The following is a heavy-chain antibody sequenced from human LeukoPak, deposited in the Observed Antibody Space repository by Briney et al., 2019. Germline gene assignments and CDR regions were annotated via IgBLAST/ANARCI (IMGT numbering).Heavy chain of an antibody. D-gene: IGHD1-26*01. Sequence: SETLSLTCTVSGGSISSSSYYWGWIRQPPGKGLEWIGGIYYSGSTYYNPSLKSRVTISVDTSKNQFSLKLSSVTAADTAVYYCARRSSGSYYSLFDPWGQGTLVTVSS. J-gene: IGHJ5*02. CDR1: GGSISSSSYY. CDR2: IYYSGST. CDR3: ARRSSGSYYSLFDP. V-gene: IGHV4-39*01.